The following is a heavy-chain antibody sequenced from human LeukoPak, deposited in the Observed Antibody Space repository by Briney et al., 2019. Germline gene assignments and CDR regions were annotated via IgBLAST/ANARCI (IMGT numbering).Heavy chain of an antibody. CDR3: ARDLGRLGYCSGGSCYHDY. CDR1: GYTFTGYY. Sequence: ASVKVSCKASGYTFTGYYMHWARQAPGQGLEWMGWINPNSGGTNYAQKFQGRVTMTRDTSISTAYMELSRLRSDDTAGYYCARDLGRLGYCSGGSCYHDYWGQGTLVTASS. D-gene: IGHD2-15*01. V-gene: IGHV1-2*02. CDR2: INPNSGGT. J-gene: IGHJ4*02.